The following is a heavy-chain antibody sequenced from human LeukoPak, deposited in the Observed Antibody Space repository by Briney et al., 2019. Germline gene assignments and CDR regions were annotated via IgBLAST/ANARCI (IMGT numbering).Heavy chain of an antibody. CDR1: GGPMSNYY. J-gene: IGHJ5*02. Sequence: TSETLSLICSVSGGPMSNYYWNWIPQPAGKGLEWIGRIYSRGYTNYNPSLKSRVTMSLDKSKNRCPLKLTSVTAADTALYNCATETGGSSPTAWGQGTLVTVSS. V-gene: IGHV4-4*07. D-gene: IGHD2-15*01. CDR3: ATETGGSSPTA. CDR2: IYSRGYT.